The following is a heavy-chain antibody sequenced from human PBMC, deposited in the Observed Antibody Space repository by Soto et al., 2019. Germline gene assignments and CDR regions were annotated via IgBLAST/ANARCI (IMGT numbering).Heavy chain of an antibody. J-gene: IGHJ4*02. CDR3: ARGATVTQYDN. CDR2: GSYSGTT. D-gene: IGHD4-17*01. V-gene: IGHV4-61*01. CDR1: GVSVSSGSFY. Sequence: SETLSLSCTVSGVSVSSGSFYWAWIRQTPGKVLEWIGFGSYSGTTNYKPSLKSRVTLSVDKSRSQISMKVSSLTAADTDVYYCARGATVTQYDNGGQGTLL.